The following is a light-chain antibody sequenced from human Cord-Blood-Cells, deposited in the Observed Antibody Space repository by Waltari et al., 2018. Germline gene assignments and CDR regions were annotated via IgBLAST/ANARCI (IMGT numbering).Light chain of an antibody. CDR1: QSISSY. J-gene: IGKJ4*01. CDR2: AAS. V-gene: IGKV1-39*01. CDR3: QQSYSTPQGT. Sequence: DIQMTQSPSSLSASVGDRVTITCRASQSISSYLNWYQQKPGKAPKLLIYAASSLQSGVPSRFSGSGSGTEFTLTISSLQPEDFATYYCQQSYSTPQGTFGGGTKVEIK.